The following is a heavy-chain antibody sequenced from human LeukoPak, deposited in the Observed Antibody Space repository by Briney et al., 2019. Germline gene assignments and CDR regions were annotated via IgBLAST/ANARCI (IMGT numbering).Heavy chain of an antibody. CDR1: GYSFNTYW. CDR3: ARRQGCSSTRCPPDY. Sequence: GESWKISCRGSGYSFNTYWIGWVRQMPGKGLEWMGIIYPGDSDTRYSASFQGQVFMSADKSINSAYLQWSSLKASDTAMYYCARRQGCSSTRCPPDYWGQGTLVSVSS. D-gene: IGHD2-2*01. CDR2: IYPGDSDT. V-gene: IGHV5-51*01. J-gene: IGHJ4*02.